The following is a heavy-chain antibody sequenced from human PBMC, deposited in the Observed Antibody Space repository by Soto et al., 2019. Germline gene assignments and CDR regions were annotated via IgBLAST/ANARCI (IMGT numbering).Heavy chain of an antibody. CDR2: INAGNGNT. D-gene: IGHD3-16*01. CDR1: GYTFTDYS. Sequence: ASVKVSSKASGYTFTDYSIHWVRQAPGQRLEWMGWINAGNGNTKYSQKFQGRVTITRDTSASTAYMELSSLRSEDTAVYYCARGLNVYYFDYWGQGTLVTVSS. V-gene: IGHV1-3*01. J-gene: IGHJ4*02. CDR3: ARGLNVYYFDY.